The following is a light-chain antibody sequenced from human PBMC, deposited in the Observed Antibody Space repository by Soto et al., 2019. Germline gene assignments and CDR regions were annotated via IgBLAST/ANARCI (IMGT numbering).Light chain of an antibody. CDR3: QQYGSSPQT. CDR1: QSVNYN. J-gene: IGKJ1*01. V-gene: IGKV3-20*01. CDR2: GPS. Sequence: EIVLTQSPATLSVSPGDRSTLSCRASQSVNYNLAWYQQKPGQSPRLLIYGPSTRATGIPDRFSGSGSGTDSTLTISRLEPEDFAVYYCQQYGSSPQTFGQGTKVDI.